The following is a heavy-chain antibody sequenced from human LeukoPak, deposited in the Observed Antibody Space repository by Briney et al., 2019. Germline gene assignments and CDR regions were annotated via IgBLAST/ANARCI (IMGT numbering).Heavy chain of an antibody. D-gene: IGHD3-22*01. CDR3: ARKQGAPYYYDSSGYYFFDY. J-gene: IGHJ4*02. Sequence: SETLSLTCTVSGGSISSSSYYWGWIRQPPGKGLDWFGSIYYSGSTYYNPSLKSRVTISVDTSKNQFSLKLSSVTAADTAVYYCARKQGAPYYYDSSGYYFFDYWGQGTLVTVSS. CDR1: GGSISSSSYY. V-gene: IGHV4-39*01. CDR2: IYYSGST.